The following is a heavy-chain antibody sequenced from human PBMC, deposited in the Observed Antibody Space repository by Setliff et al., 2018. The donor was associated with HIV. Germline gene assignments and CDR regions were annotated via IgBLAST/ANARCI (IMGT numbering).Heavy chain of an antibody. V-gene: IGHV3-15*07. D-gene: IGHD3-16*01. CDR3: TTGGGGAN. Sequence: GGSLRLSCAASGFSLNIAWMNWVRQAPGKGLEWIGRIKNKAAGETTEYAAPVEDRFIISRDDSKNMLYLQMNSLKTEDTAVHYCTTGGGGANWGQGTLVTVSS. CDR1: GFSLNIAW. J-gene: IGHJ4*02. CDR2: IKNKAAGETT.